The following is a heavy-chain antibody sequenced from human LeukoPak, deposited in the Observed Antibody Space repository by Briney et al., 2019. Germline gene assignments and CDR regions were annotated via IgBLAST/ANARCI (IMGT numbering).Heavy chain of an antibody. Sequence: PGRSLRLSCAASGFTFSSYAMHWVRQAPGKGLEWVSSISGSGGSTQYAASVQGRFTISRDNSKNTLYLQMNSLRAEDTAVYYCAKDPNGDYIGTFDIRGQGTMVTVSS. CDR3: AKDPNGDYIGTFDI. J-gene: IGHJ3*02. CDR1: GFTFSSYA. CDR2: ISGSGGST. V-gene: IGHV3-23*01. D-gene: IGHD4-17*01.